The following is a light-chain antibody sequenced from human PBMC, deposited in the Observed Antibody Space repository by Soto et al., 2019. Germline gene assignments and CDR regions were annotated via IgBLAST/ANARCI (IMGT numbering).Light chain of an antibody. CDR3: QQYNSYPYT. CDR1: QSTSTW. J-gene: IGKJ5*01. Sequence: DIQMTQSPSTVSASVGDAVTITCRASQSTSTWLAWYQQKPGKAPNLLIYDASTLESGGPSGFSGSGSGTEFTLTISGLQPDDSATYYCQQYNSYPYTFGQGTRLEIK. V-gene: IGKV1-5*01. CDR2: DAS.